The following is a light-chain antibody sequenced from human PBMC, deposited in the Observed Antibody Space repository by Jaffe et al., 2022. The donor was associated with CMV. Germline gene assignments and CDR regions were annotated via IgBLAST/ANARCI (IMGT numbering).Light chain of an antibody. CDR2: QET. CDR1: QLGDKY. V-gene: IGLV3-1*01. J-gene: IGLJ1*01. Sequence: SYELTQPPSVSVSPGETASITCSGNQLGDKYTAWYQQKPGQSPVLVIYQETKRPSGIPERFSGSNSGNTATLTISGTQATDEADYYCQAWDSSSYVFGTGTKVTVL. CDR3: QAWDSSSYV.